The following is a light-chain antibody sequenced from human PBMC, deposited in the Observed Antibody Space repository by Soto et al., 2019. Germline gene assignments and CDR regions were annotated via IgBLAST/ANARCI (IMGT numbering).Light chain of an antibody. CDR3: QQSYMTPPWT. J-gene: IGKJ1*01. CDR2: AAS. V-gene: IGKV1-39*01. Sequence: DIQMTQSPSSLSASVGDRVTITCRASQSISSYLNWYQQKPGKAPKLLIYAASSLQSGVPSRFSGSGSGTDFTLTISSLQPEDFATYYWQQSYMTPPWTFGQGTKVEIK. CDR1: QSISSY.